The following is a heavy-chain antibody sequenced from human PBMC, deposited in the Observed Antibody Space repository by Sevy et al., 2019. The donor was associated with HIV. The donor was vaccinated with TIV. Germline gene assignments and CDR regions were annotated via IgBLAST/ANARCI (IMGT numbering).Heavy chain of an antibody. V-gene: IGHV3-30-3*01. D-gene: IGHD2-2*01. CDR3: AREGYCSSTSCYGFVY. CDR1: GFTFSSYA. CDR2: ISYDGSNK. J-gene: IGHJ4*02. Sequence: GGSLILSCAASGFTFSSYAMHWVRQAPGKGLEWVAVISYDGSNKYYADSVKGRFTISRDNSKNTLYLQMNSLRAEDTAVYYCAREGYCSSTSCYGFVYWGQGTLVTVSS.